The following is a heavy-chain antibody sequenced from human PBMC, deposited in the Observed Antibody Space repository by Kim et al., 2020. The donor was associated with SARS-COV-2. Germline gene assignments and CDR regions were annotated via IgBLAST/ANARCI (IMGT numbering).Heavy chain of an antibody. CDR1: GFTFSSYW. V-gene: IGHV3-7*03. D-gene: IGHD3-3*01. CDR3: AREILRFLECSVQSGSFDG. Sequence: GGSLRLSCAASGFTFSSYWMSWVRQAPGKGLEWVANIKQDGSEKYYVDSVKGRFTISRDNAKNSLYLQMNSLRAEDTAVYYCAREILRFLECSVQSGSFDGWGQGTMVTVSS. J-gene: IGHJ3*01. CDR2: IKQDGSEK.